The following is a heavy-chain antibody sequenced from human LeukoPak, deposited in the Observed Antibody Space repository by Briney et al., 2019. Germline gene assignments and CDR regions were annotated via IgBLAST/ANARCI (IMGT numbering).Heavy chain of an antibody. CDR1: GGSLSSYY. J-gene: IGHJ4*02. CDR3: ARAAAGTSFDY. CDR2: IYYSGST. Sequence: PSETLSLTCTVSGGSLSSYYWSWIRQPPGKGLEWIGYIYYSGSTNYNPSLKSRVTISVDTSKNQFSLKLSSVTAADAAVYYCARAAAGTSFDYWGQGTLVTVSS. D-gene: IGHD6-13*01. V-gene: IGHV4-59*08.